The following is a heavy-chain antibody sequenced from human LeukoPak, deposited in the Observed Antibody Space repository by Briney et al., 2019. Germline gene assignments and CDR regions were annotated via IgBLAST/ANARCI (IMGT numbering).Heavy chain of an antibody. CDR3: ASRPGFYGDPFDY. CDR2: IIPIFGTA. V-gene: IGHV1-69*05. J-gene: IGHJ4*02. Sequence: SVKVSCKASGGTFSSYAISWVRQAPGQGLEWMGGIIPIFGTANYAQKFQGRVTITTDESTSTAYMELSSLRSEDAAVYYCASRPGFYGDPFDYWGQGTLVTVSS. D-gene: IGHD2-21*02. CDR1: GGTFSSYA.